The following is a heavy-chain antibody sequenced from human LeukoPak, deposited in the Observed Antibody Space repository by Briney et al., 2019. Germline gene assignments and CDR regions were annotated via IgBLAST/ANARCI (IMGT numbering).Heavy chain of an antibody. CDR1: GVSISSGGYY. CDR3: ARVVPAASFDY. D-gene: IGHD2-2*01. V-gene: IGHV4-31*03. Sequence: PSETLSLTCTVSGVSISSGGYYWRWLRQHPGKGLEWIGYIYYSGSTYYNPSLKSRVTISVDTSKNQFSLKLSSVTAADTAVYYCARVVPAASFDYWGQGTLVTVSS. CDR2: IYYSGST. J-gene: IGHJ4*02.